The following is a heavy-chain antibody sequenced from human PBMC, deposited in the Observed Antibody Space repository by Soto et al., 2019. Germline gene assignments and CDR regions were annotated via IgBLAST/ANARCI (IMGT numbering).Heavy chain of an antibody. D-gene: IGHD6-19*01. CDR2: ISHDGSNK. J-gene: IGHJ4*02. CDR3: ARRHSDWYFDY. Sequence: PGGSLRLSCAASGFTFSSYGMHWVRQAPGKGLEWVAVISHDGSNKYYADSVKGRFTISRDNSKNTLYLQMNSLRAEDTAVYYCARRHSDWYFDYWGQGTLVTVSS. CDR1: GFTFSSYG. V-gene: IGHV3-30*03.